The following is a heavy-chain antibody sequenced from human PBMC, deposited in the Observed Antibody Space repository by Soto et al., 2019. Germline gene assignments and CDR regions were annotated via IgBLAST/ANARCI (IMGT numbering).Heavy chain of an antibody. J-gene: IGHJ6*02. CDR2: IGRRSDI. CDR3: AREETAWPLAYGLDV. CDR1: GFSFSTYS. V-gene: IGHV3-21*01. Sequence: SLRLSCEASGFSFSTYSMHWVRQAPGKGLEWVSSIGRRSDIYYADSVKGRFTISRDNAKNSVSLQMNSLRDEDTAVYYCAREETAWPLAYGLDVWGQGTTVTVSS. D-gene: IGHD2-21*02.